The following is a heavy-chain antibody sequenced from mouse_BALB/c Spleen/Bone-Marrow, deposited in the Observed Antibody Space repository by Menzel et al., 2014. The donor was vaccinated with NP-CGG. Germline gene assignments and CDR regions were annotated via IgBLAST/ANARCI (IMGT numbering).Heavy chain of an antibody. J-gene: IGHJ1*01. CDR1: GFTFTDYY. D-gene: IGHD2-10*02. CDR3: ARDVQYAFHWFFDV. Sequence: VQLKQSGGGLLQPGGSLKLSCATSGFTFTDYYMNWVRQTPGKALEWLGFISNKANGYTTEYSASVRGRFTISRDNSHSITHIQMNTLRSEDSATYYCARDVQYAFHWFFDVWGAGTTVTVSS. CDR2: ISNKANGYTT. V-gene: IGHV7-3*02.